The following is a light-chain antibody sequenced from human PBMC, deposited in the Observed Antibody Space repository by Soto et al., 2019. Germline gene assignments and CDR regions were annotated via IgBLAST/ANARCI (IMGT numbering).Light chain of an antibody. CDR3: SSYAGSNNLGV. V-gene: IGLV2-8*01. J-gene: IGLJ1*01. Sequence: QSVLTQPPSASGSPGQSVTISCTGTSSDVGDYDYVSWYQHHPGKAPKLMIYEVSKRPSGVPDRFSGSKSGNTASLTVSGLQAEDEADYYCSSYAGSNNLGVFGTGTKVTVL. CDR2: EVS. CDR1: SSDVGDYDY.